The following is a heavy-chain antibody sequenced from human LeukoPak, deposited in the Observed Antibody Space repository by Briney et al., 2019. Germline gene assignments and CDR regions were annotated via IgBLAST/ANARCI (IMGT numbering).Heavy chain of an antibody. CDR1: GGSFSGYY. V-gene: IGHV4-34*01. CDR3: ARGADILTGYYDY. CDR2: INHSGST. J-gene: IGHJ4*02. D-gene: IGHD3-9*01. Sequence: SSETLSLTCAVYGGSFSGYYWSWIRQPPGKGLEWIGEINHSGSTNYNPSLKSRVTISVDTSKYQFSLKLSSVTAADTAVYYCARGADILTGYYDYWGQGTLVTVSS.